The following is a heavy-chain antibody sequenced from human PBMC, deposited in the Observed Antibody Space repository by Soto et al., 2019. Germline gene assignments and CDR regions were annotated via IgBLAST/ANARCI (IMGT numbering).Heavy chain of an antibody. D-gene: IGHD1-26*01. CDR2: VYYSGST. J-gene: IGHJ5*02. CDR3: ARVKRSTSRLDP. CDR1: GDSVSSGAYY. Sequence: QVQLQESGPGLVKPSETLSLTCSVSGDSVSSGAYYWSWIRQPPGKGLEWIGYVYYSGSTSYNPSLETGVTISVDTSKNQFSLKLTSVTPADTAIYCCARVKRSTSRLDPWGQGTLVTVSS. V-gene: IGHV4-61*08.